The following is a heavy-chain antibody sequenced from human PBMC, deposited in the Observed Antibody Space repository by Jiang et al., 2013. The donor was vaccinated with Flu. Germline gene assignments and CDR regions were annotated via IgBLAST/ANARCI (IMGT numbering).Heavy chain of an antibody. CDR1: GDTFSSYA. J-gene: IGHJ4*02. V-gene: IGHV1-69*04. D-gene: IGHD3-22*01. Sequence: SGAEVKKPGSSVKVSCKASGDTFSSYAISWVRQAPGQGLEWMGRIIPVLQIPYYAQKFQDRVTISAGKSTNTAYLEMTGLRSDDTAVYYCARDPAPYYYDGSGYSLVWGQGTLVTVSS. CDR2: IIPVLQIP. CDR3: ARDPAPYYYDGSGYSLV.